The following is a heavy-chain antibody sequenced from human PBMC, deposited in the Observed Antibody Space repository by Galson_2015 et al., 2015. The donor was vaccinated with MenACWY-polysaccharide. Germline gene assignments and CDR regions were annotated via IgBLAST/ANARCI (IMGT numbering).Heavy chain of an antibody. CDR3: ARFRGYYYYYYMDV. CDR2: INHSGST. V-gene: IGHV4-34*01. CDR1: GGSFSGYY. D-gene: IGHD3-10*01. J-gene: IGHJ6*03. Sequence: ETLSLTCAVYGGSFSGYYWSWIRQPPGKGLEWIGEINHSGSTNYNPSLKSRVTISVDTSKNQFSLKLSSVTAADTAVYYCARFRGYYYYYYMDVWGKGTTVTVSS.